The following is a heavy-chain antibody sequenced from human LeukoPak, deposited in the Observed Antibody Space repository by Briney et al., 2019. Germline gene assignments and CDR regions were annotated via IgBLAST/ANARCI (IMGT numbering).Heavy chain of an antibody. CDR1: GGTFSSYA. V-gene: IGHV1-69*05. CDR3: AREVEGHFDY. J-gene: IGHJ4*02. CDR2: IILTFGTP. Sequence: ASVKVSCKASGGTFSSYAISWVRQAPGQGLEWMGGIILTFGTPNYAQQFQDRVTITTEESRTTVYMELRSLRSEDTAVYYCAREVEGHFDYWGQGTLVTVSS.